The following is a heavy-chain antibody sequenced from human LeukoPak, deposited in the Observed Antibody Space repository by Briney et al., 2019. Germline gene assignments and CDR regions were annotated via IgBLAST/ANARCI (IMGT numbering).Heavy chain of an antibody. CDR1: GYTFTGYY. J-gene: IGHJ6*02. Sequence: ASVKVSCKASGYTFTGYYMHWVRQAPGQGLEWMGWINPNSGGTNYAQKFQGRVTMTRDTSISTAYMELSRLRSDDTAVYYCARDLDIAVVPAAIRLDYYYYGMDVWGQGTTVTVSS. V-gene: IGHV1-2*02. CDR3: ARDLDIAVVPAAIRLDYYYYGMDV. CDR2: INPNSGGT. D-gene: IGHD2-2*02.